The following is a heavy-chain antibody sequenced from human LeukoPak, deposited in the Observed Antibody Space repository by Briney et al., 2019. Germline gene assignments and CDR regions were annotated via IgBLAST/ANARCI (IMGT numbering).Heavy chain of an antibody. D-gene: IGHD4-17*01. CDR1: GFSITDHY. Sequence: GGSLRLSCAASGFSITDHYMDWVRQAPGKGLECVGRTRNKPNGYTTDYGTSVKGRFTVSRDDSENSLYLQMNSLKTEDTAVYYCTRVRHGDYFDYWGQGTLVTASS. J-gene: IGHJ4*02. CDR3: TRVRHGDYFDY. CDR2: TRNKPNGYTT. V-gene: IGHV3-72*01.